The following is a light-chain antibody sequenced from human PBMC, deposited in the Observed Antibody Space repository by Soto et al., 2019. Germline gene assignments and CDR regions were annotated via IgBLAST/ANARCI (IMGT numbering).Light chain of an antibody. CDR1: QTISSW. Sequence: DIQMTQSPSTLSGSVGDRVTITCRASQTISSWLAWYQQKPGRAPKLLIYKASTLDLGVPSRFSGSGSGTEFTLSISDLQPDDFATYYCQQYENYFWTFGQGTKVDIK. CDR2: KAS. J-gene: IGKJ1*01. V-gene: IGKV1-5*03. CDR3: QQYENYFWT.